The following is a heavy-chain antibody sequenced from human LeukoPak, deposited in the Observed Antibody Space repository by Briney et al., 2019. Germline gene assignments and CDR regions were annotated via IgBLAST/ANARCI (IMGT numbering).Heavy chain of an antibody. J-gene: IGHJ6*02. V-gene: IGHV4-61*02. CDR3: AITMVRGVITFDGMDV. Sequence: SQTLSLTCTVSGGSISSGSYYWSWIRQPAGKGLEWIGRIYTSGSTNYNPSLKSRVTISVDTSKNQFSLKLSSVTAADTAVYYCAITMVRGVITFDGMDVWGQGTTVTVSS. CDR2: IYTSGST. D-gene: IGHD3-10*01. CDR1: GGSISSGSYY.